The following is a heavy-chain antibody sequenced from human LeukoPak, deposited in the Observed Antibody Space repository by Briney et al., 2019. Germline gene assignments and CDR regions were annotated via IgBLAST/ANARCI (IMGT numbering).Heavy chain of an antibody. D-gene: IGHD4-11*01. CDR1: GGTFSSYA. V-gene: IGHV1-69*06. J-gene: IGHJ5*02. CDR3: ARYGTTVTTRWFDP. Sequence: ASVKVSCKASGGTFSSYAISWVRQAPGQGLEWMGGIIPIFGTANYAQKFQGRVTITADKSTSTAYMELSSLRSEDTAVYYCARYGTTVTTRWFDPWGQGTLVTVSS. CDR2: IIPIFGTA.